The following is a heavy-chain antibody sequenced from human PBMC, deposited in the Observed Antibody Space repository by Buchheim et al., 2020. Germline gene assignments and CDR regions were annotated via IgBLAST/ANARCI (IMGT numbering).Heavy chain of an antibody. J-gene: IGHJ6*02. V-gene: IGHV2-70*04. CDR2: NDWDDAK. CDR3: VGGSGYYHGVDV. Sequence: QVTLKESGPALVKPTETLTLTCTFSGFSLSTSGMRVSWIRQPPGKALEWLARNDWDDAKFYSTSLKTRLTISKDTSKNQVVLTMTNMDPADTATYYCVGGSGYYHGVDVGAKGP. CDR1: GFSLSTSGMR. D-gene: IGHD3-22*01.